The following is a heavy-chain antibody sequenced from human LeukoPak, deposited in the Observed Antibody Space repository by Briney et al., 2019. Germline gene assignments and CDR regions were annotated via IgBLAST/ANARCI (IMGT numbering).Heavy chain of an antibody. CDR1: GGSISSYY. CDR2: IYTSGST. V-gene: IGHV4-4*07. Sequence: SETLSLTCTVSGGSISSYYWSWILQPAGKGLEWIGRIYTSGSTNYNPSLKGRVTMSVDTSKNQFSLKLSSVTAADTAVYYCAREGYSSSWYRPSYFDYWGQGTLVTVSS. J-gene: IGHJ4*02. D-gene: IGHD6-13*01. CDR3: AREGYSSSWYRPSYFDY.